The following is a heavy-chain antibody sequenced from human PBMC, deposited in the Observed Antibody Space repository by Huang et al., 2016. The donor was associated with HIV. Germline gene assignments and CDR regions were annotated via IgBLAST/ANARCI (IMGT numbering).Heavy chain of an antibody. V-gene: IGHV3-30*18. D-gene: IGHD2-15*01. CDR2: ISYDGRSD. J-gene: IGHJ5*02. CDR1: GFIFSNFC. Sequence: QVQLVESGGGVVQPGTSLRLSCAASGFIFSNFCMHWVRQAPGKGLEWVAVISYDGRSDRYSDSVKGRFTISRDNDKNTLSLEMNRLRHDDTAVYYCAKESRWFSDFDQWGQGTLVTVSS. CDR3: AKESRWFSDFDQ.